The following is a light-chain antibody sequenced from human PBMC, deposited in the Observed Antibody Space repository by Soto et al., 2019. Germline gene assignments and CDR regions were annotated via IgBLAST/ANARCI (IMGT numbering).Light chain of an antibody. CDR2: DAS. CDR3: QQLNGSPWT. Sequence: DIQMTQSPSTLSASLGDRVTITCRASQSISSGLAWYQQKPGKAPKVLIYDASSLQSGVPSRFSGSGSGTEFTLTISSLQPDDFATYYCQQLNGSPWTFGQGTRLEIK. J-gene: IGKJ5*01. CDR1: QSISSG. V-gene: IGKV1-5*01.